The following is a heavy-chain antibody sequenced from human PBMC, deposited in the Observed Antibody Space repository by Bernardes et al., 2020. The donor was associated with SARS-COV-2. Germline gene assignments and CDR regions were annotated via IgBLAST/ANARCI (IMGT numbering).Heavy chain of an antibody. CDR3: ARGSAAVVSHFMLLFANWYFDL. V-gene: IGHV4-34*01. D-gene: IGHD2-15*01. Sequence: SETLSLTCAVYSGSFSGYYWSWIRQTPGRGLEWIGEINDGGSTKYNPALKSRVTISVDPSKNQFSPKLNSVTAADTAVYYCARGSAAVVSHFMLLFANWYFDLWGRGTLVTVSS. J-gene: IGHJ2*01. CDR1: SGSFSGYY. CDR2: INDGGST.